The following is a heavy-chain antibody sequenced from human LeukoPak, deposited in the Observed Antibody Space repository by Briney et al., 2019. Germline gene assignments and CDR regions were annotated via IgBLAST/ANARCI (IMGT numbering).Heavy chain of an antibody. CDR2: ISYDGSNK. CDR3: AKDFSGDSSGYYYFDY. CDR1: GFTFSSYG. Sequence: PGGSLRLSCAASGFTFSSYGMHWVRQAPGKGLEWVAVISYDGSNKYYADSVKGRFTISRDNSKNTLYLQMNSLRAEDTAVYYCAKDFSGDSSGYYYFDYWSQGTLVTVSS. J-gene: IGHJ4*02. V-gene: IGHV3-30*18. D-gene: IGHD3-22*01.